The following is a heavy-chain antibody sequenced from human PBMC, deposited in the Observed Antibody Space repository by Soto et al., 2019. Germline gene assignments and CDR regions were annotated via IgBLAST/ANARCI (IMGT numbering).Heavy chain of an antibody. Sequence: QVQLVQSGAEVKKPGASVKVSCNASGYTLSDYFMHWVRQAPGQGLEWMGTINPRGGSTRYAQKFQGRVTMTSDTSTSAVHMELSSLRSDDTAVFYCARGSGSFVYGMDVWGQGTTVTVSS. CDR2: INPRGGST. CDR3: ARGSGSFVYGMDV. V-gene: IGHV1-46*01. CDR1: GYTLSDYF. J-gene: IGHJ6*01. D-gene: IGHD3-10*01.